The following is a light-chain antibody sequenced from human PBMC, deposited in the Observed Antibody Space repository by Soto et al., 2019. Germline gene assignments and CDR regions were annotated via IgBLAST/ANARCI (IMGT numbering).Light chain of an antibody. CDR2: ADS. Sequence: EIVLTQSPATLSRSPAERSTLSCRASQSISGYLGWYQQKPGQAPRLLIYADSNRATGIPARFSGSGSGRDFTLTISSLEPEDFSVYYCQQRYNWPITFGQGTRLEIK. V-gene: IGKV3-11*02. CDR3: QQRYNWPIT. J-gene: IGKJ5*01. CDR1: QSISGY.